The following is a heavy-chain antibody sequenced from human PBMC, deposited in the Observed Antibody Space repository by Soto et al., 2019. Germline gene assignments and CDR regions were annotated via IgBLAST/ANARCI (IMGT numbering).Heavy chain of an antibody. CDR2: ISYDGSNK. Sequence: GALRISCAASGFTFSSYAMHWVRQAPGKGLEWVAVISYDGSNKYYADSVKGRFTISRDDSKNTLYLQMNSLRAEDTAVYYCARGGVQAVAGTKTFDYWGQGTLVTVYS. D-gene: IGHD6-19*01. CDR1: GFTFSSYA. CDR3: ARGGVQAVAGTKTFDY. V-gene: IGHV3-30-3*01. J-gene: IGHJ4*02.